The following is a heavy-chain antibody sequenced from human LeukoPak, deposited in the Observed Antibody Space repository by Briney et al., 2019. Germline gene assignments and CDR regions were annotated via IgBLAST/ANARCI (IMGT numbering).Heavy chain of an antibody. CDR2: IYSGGST. D-gene: IGHD3-22*01. V-gene: IGHV3-53*01. CDR3: ARSEGGYQDFDY. J-gene: IGHJ4*02. CDR1: GFTVSSNY. Sequence: PGGSLSLSCAAPGFTVSSNYMSWVRQPQGKVLGGASVIYSGGSTYYADSVKGRFTISRDNSKNTLYLQMNSLRAEDTAVYYCARSEGGYQDFDYWGQGTLVTVSS.